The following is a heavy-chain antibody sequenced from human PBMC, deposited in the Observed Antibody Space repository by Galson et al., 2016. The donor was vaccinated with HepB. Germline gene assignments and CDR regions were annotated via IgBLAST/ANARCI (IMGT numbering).Heavy chain of an antibody. Sequence: SVKVSCKASTYTFITYYLHWVRQAPGQGLEWMGIINPTTGTTTYAQKFQGRITMTRNTSTSTVYMELISLRSDETAVYYRGRDEPMDVWGRGTTVTVSS. CDR2: INPTTGTT. J-gene: IGHJ6*02. CDR3: GRDEPMDV. V-gene: IGHV1-46*01. CDR1: TYTFITYY. D-gene: IGHD1-14*01.